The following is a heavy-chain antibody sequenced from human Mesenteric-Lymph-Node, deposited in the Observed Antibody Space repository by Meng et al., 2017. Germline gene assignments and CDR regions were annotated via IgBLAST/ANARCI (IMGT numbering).Heavy chain of an antibody. J-gene: IGHJ4*02. CDR1: GFTFSRDW. CDR3: ARGQTVDTAMGSDD. CDR2: IRGSGGTT. Sequence: GASLKISCAASGFTFSRDWMSWVRQAPGQGLEGVSSIRGSGGTTYYADSVKGRFTISRDNAKNSLYLQMNSLRAEDTAVYYCARGQTVDTAMGSDDWGQGTLVTVSS. D-gene: IGHD5-18*01. V-gene: IGHV3-21*01.